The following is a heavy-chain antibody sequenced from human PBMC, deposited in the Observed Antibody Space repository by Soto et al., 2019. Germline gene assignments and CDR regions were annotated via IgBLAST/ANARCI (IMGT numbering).Heavy chain of an antibody. CDR3: ARQGTEADVYFDY. V-gene: IGHV3-48*03. CDR2: ISSTGSAI. D-gene: IGHD6-13*01. Sequence: PGGSLRLSCAASGFTFSSFEMNWVRQALGKGLEWVSYISSTGSAIKYADSVKGRFTISRDNAKNSLFLQTNSLRAEDTAVYYCARQGTEADVYFDYWGQGTLVTVSS. CDR1: GFTFSSFE. J-gene: IGHJ4*02.